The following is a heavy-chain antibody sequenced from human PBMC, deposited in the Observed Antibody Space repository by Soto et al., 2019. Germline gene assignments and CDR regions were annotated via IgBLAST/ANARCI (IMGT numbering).Heavy chain of an antibody. Sequence: ASVKVSCKASGGTFGSQGIAWVRQAPGQGLEWMGGFIAMLGTPTYAKKVQGRATITADESLTSSYLELRSLRSEDTGVDFCARGAMANFDYWGQGSVVTVSS. V-gene: IGHV1-69*13. D-gene: IGHD5-18*01. CDR3: ARGAMANFDY. CDR2: FIAMLGTP. J-gene: IGHJ4*02. CDR1: GGTFGSQG.